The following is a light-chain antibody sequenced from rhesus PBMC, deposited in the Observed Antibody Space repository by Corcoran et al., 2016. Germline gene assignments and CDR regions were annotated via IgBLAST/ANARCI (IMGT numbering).Light chain of an antibody. CDR3: QRRNSYPLA. V-gene: IGKV1-25*01. J-gene: IGKJ4*01. Sequence: DIQLTQSPSSLPASVGDRVTITCRASQGISSYLAWYQQKPRTAPKLLIYKASALQSGVPSRVSGSGSGTDFTLTISRLQPEDLAAYYCQRRNSYPLAFGGGTKVEI. CDR1: QGISSY. CDR2: KAS.